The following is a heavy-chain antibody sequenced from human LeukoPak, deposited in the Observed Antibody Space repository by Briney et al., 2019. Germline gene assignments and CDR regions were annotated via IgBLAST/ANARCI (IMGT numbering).Heavy chain of an antibody. D-gene: IGHD3-16*01. Sequence: PSETLSLTCTVSGGSISSGDYYWSWIRQPPGKGLEWIGYIYYSGSTYYNPSLKSRVTISVDTSKNQFSLKLSSVTAADTAVYYCARDREITFGGVELGYWGQGTLVTVSS. CDR3: ARDREITFGGVELGY. CDR2: IYYSGST. CDR1: GGSISSGDYY. V-gene: IGHV4-30-4*08. J-gene: IGHJ4*02.